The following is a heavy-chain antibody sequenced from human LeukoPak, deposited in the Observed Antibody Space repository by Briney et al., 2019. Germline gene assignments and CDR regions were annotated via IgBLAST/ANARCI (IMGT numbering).Heavy chain of an antibody. D-gene: IGHD1-1*01. CDR3: AREEAGTTGKSWFDP. V-gene: IGHV4-39*07. CDR2: IYYSGTT. J-gene: IGHJ5*02. Sequence: SETLSLTCTVSGGSVSSSGYYWGWIRQPPGKGLEWIGSIYYSGTTYYNPSLKSRVTMSVDTSKNQFSLKLSSVTAADTAVYYCAREEAGTTGKSWFDPWGQGTLVTVSS. CDR1: GGSVSSSGYY.